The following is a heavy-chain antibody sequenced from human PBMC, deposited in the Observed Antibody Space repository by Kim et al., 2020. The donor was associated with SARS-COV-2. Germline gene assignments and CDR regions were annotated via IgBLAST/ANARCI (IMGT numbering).Heavy chain of an antibody. CDR1: GYTFTSYA. CDR2: INAGNGNT. V-gene: IGHV1-3*01. CDR3: ARGTSWSGTPRGRPYGMDV. D-gene: IGHD3-3*01. Sequence: ASVKVSCKASGYTFTSYAMHWVRQAPGQRLEWMGWINAGNGNTKYSQKFQGRVTITRDTSASTAYMELSSLRSEDTAVYYCARGTSWSGTPRGRPYGMDVWGQGSTVTVSS. J-gene: IGHJ6*02.